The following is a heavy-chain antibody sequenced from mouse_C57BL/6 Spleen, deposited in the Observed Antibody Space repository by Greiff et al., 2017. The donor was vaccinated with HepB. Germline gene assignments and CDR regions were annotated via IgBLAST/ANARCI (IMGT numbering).Heavy chain of an antibody. CDR2: ISDGGSYT. CDR1: GFTFSSYA. V-gene: IGHV5-4*01. CDR3: ARDYYGSSSRYFDV. D-gene: IGHD1-1*01. Sequence: EVQRVESGGGLVKPGGSLKLSCAASGFTFSSYAMSWVRQTPEKRLEWVATISDGGSYTYYPDNVKGRFTISRDNAKNNLYLQMSHLKSEDTAMYYCARDYYGSSSRYFDVWGTGTTVTVSS. J-gene: IGHJ1*03.